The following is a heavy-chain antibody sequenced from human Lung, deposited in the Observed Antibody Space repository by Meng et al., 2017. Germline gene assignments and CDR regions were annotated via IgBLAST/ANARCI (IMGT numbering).Heavy chain of an antibody. CDR3: ARSQQWLDS. Sequence: QVHLQQSGPGLVKPLQTLSLPCAISGDSVSSNSAACNWIRQSPSRGLEWLGRTYYRSKWYNGYAVSVRSRITINPDTSKNQFSLQLNSVTPEDTAVYYCARSQQWLDSWGQGTLVTVSS. CDR1: GDSVSSNSAA. V-gene: IGHV6-1*01. D-gene: IGHD6-19*01. CDR2: TYYRSKWYN. J-gene: IGHJ4*02.